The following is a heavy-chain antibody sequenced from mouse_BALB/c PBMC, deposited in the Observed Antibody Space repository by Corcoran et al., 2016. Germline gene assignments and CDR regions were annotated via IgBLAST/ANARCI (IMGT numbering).Heavy chain of an antibody. CDR1: GYSFTGYY. Sequence: LVKTGASVKISCKASGYSFTGYYMHWVKQSHGQSLEWIGYISCYNGATSYNQKFKGKDTFTVDTSSSTAYMQFNSLTSEDSAVYYGARGASTMTSYWYFDVWGAGTTVTVSS. J-gene: IGHJ1*01. D-gene: IGHD2-4*01. CDR2: ISCYNGAT. CDR3: ARGASTMTSYWYFDV. V-gene: IGHV1S34*01.